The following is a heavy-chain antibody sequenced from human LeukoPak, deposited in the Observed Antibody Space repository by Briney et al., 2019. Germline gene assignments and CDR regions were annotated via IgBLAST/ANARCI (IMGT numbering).Heavy chain of an antibody. V-gene: IGHV4-4*07. D-gene: IGHD6-19*01. Sequence: SETLSLTCTVSGGSISSYYWSWIRQPAGKGLEWIGRIYTSGSTNYNPSLKGRVTMSVDTSKNQFSLKLSSVTAADTAVYYCARVGNSGWYNPLDYWGQGTLVTVSS. J-gene: IGHJ4*02. CDR2: IYTSGST. CDR1: GGSISSYY. CDR3: ARVGNSGWYNPLDY.